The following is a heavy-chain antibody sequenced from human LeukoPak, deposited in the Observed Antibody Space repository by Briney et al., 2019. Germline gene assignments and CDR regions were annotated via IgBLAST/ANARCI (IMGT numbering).Heavy chain of an antibody. V-gene: IGHV3-11*06. CDR3: ARNTGTYDY. CDR1: GFTFSDYY. J-gene: IGHJ4*02. CDR2: ISTTSSFT. Sequence: PGGSLRLSCAASGFTFSDYYMSWIRQAPGKGLEWVSYISTTSSFTKYADSVKGRFTTSRDNAKNSLYLQMNSLRAEDTAVYYCARNTGTYDYWGQGTLVTVSS. D-gene: IGHD1-1*01.